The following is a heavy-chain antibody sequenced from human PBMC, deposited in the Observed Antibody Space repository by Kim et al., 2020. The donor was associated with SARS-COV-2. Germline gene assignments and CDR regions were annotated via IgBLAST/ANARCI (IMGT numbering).Heavy chain of an antibody. CDR2: IYYSGPT. V-gene: IGHV4-30-4*01. CDR3: ARETFGSGKYAFDI. J-gene: IGHJ3*02. CDR1: GGSISSGDHY. D-gene: IGHD3-10*01. Sequence: SETLSLTCTVSGGSISSGDHYWSWIRQPPGKGLEWIGYIYYSGPTYYNPSLKSRVTISVDMSNNQFSLKLSSVTAADAAVYYCARETFGSGKYAFDIWGQGTMVTVSS.